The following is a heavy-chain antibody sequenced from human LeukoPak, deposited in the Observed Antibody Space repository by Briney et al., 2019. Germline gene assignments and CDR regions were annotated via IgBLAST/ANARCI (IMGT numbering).Heavy chain of an antibody. CDR1: GGSISSHY. D-gene: IGHD3-10*01. CDR3: ARGTPTRSYYYGSNWFDP. J-gene: IGHJ5*02. V-gene: IGHV4-4*07. CDR2: IYTSGST. Sequence: PSETLSLTCTVSGGSISSHYWSWIRQPAGKGLEWIGRIYTSGSTNYNPSLKSRVTISVDTSKNQFSLKLSSVTAADTAVYYCARGTPTRSYYYGSNWFDPWGQGTLVTVSP.